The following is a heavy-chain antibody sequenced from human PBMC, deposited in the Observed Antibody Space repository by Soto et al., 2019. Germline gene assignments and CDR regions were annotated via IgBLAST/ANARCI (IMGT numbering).Heavy chain of an antibody. CDR1: GFTFSSYG. CDR3: ARDQVVVVTAITNYYYYYGMDV. D-gene: IGHD2-21*02. V-gene: IGHV3-21*01. Sequence: GGSLRLSCAASGFTFSSYGMNWVRQAPGKGLEWVSSISSSSSYIYYADSVKGRFTISRDNAKNSLYLQMNSLRAEDTAVCYCARDQVVVVTAITNYYYYYGMDVWGQGTTVTVSS. CDR2: ISSSSSYI. J-gene: IGHJ6*02.